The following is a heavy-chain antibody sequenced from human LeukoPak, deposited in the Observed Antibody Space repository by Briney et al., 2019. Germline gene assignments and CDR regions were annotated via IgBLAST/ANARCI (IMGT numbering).Heavy chain of an antibody. CDR2: IYYSGST. D-gene: IGHD2-15*01. V-gene: IGHV4-59*08. Sequence: SETLSLTCTVSGGSISSYYWSWIRQPPGKGLEWIGYIYYSGSTNYNPSLKSRVTISVDTSKNQFSLKLSSVTAADTAVYYCASGGAVVVAATHFDYWGQGTLVTVSS. CDR1: GGSISSYY. CDR3: ASGGAVVVAATHFDY. J-gene: IGHJ4*02.